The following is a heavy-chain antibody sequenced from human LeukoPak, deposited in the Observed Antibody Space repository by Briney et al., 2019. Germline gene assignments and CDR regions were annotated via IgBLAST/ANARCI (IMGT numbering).Heavy chain of an antibody. V-gene: IGHV1-46*01. J-gene: IGHJ6*02. CDR2: INPSGGST. Sequence: ASVKVSCKASGYTFTGYYMHWVRQAPGQGLEWMGIINPSGGSTSYAQKFQGRVTMTRDTSTSTVYMELSSLRSEDTAVYYCARDGGYVSINYYYYYGMDVWGQGTTVTVSS. D-gene: IGHD5-12*01. CDR3: ARDGGYVSINYYYYYGMDV. CDR1: GYTFTGYY.